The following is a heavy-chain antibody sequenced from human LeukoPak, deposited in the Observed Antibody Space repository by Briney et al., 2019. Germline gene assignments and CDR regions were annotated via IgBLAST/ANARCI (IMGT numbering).Heavy chain of an antibody. V-gene: IGHV1-69*05. CDR3: APERYCSGGSCYSGLEGRHGFDP. D-gene: IGHD2-15*01. CDR1: GATFSSYA. Sequence: GASVKVSCKASGATFSSYAISWVRQAPGQGLEWMGRIIPIFGTANYAQKFQGRVTITTDESTSTAYMELSSLRSEDTAVYYCAPERYCSGGSCYSGLEGRHGFDPWGQGTLVTVSS. CDR2: IIPIFGTA. J-gene: IGHJ5*02.